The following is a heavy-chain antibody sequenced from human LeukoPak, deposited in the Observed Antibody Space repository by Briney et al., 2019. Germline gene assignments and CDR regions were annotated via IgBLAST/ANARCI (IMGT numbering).Heavy chain of an antibody. CDR2: ISSSSSYI. J-gene: IGHJ4*02. Sequence: PGGSLRLSCAASGFTFSSYSMNWVRQAPGKGLEWVSSISSSSSYIYYADSVKGRFTISRDNAKNSLYLQMNSLRAEDTAVYYCARDLGSYYYDSSGYYYGYWGQGTLVTVSS. CDR1: GFTFSSYS. CDR3: ARDLGSYYYDSSGYYYGY. V-gene: IGHV3-21*01. D-gene: IGHD3-22*01.